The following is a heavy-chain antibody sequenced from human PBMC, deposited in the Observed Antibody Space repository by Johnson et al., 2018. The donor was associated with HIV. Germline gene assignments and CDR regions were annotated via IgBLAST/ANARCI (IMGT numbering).Heavy chain of an antibody. D-gene: IGHD3-16*01. Sequence: QVQLVESGGGVVQPGRSLRLSCAASGFIFSSYAMHWVRQAPGKGLEWVAVIAYDGSTKYYTDSVKGRFTISRDNSKNTLYLQMNSLRAEDTAVYYCTTGLNRPFTPYPLDAFDIWGQGTMVTVSS. CDR2: IAYDGSTK. CDR1: GFIFSSYA. CDR3: TTGLNRPFTPYPLDAFDI. J-gene: IGHJ3*02. V-gene: IGHV3-30*04.